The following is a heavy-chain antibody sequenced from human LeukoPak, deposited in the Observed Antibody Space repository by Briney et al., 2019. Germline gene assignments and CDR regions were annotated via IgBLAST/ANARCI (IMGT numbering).Heavy chain of an antibody. D-gene: IGHD6-19*01. CDR2: ISYDGSNK. CDR1: GFTFSSYG. CDR3: AKDLGGGSGCYDL. J-gene: IGHJ2*01. Sequence: QAGGSLRLSCAASGFTFSSYGMHWVRQAPGKGLEWVAIISYDGSNKYYADSVQGRFTISRDNSKNTLYLQMNSLRAEDTAVYYCAKDLGGGSGCYDLWGRGTPVTVSS. V-gene: IGHV3-30*18.